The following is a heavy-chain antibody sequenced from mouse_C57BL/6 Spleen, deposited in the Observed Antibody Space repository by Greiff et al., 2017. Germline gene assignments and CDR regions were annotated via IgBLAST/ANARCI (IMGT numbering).Heavy chain of an antibody. CDR3: ARQLRHGRFAY. CDR1: GYTFTSYW. Sequence: QVQLQQPGAELVKPGASVKMSCKASGYTFTSYWITWVKQRPGQGLAWIGDIYPGSGSTNYNEKFKSKATLTVDTSSSTAYMQLSSLTAEDAAVYYCARQLRHGRFAYWGQGTLVTVSA. D-gene: IGHD3-2*02. CDR2: IYPGSGST. J-gene: IGHJ3*01. V-gene: IGHV1-55*01.